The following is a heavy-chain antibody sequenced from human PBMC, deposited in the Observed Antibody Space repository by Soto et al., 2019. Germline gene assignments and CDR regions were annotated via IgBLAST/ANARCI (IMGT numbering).Heavy chain of an antibody. CDR1: GFTVSSNY. CDR2: IYSGGST. J-gene: IGHJ4*02. D-gene: IGHD4-17*01. Sequence: GESLKISCAASGFTVSSNYMSWVRQAPGKGLEWVSVIYSGGSTYYADSVKGRFTISRHNSKNTLYLQMNSLRAADTAVYYCARSHGDQRGYFDYWGQGTLVTVSS. CDR3: ARSHGDQRGYFDY. V-gene: IGHV3-66*01.